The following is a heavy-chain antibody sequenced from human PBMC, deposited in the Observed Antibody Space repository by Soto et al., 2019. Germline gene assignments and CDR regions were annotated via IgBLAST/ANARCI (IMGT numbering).Heavy chain of an antibody. CDR3: ARDKDFWSGYHDAFDI. CDR1: GYTFTSYG. D-gene: IGHD3-3*01. J-gene: IGHJ3*02. CDR2: ISAYNGNT. V-gene: IGHV1-18*01. Sequence: GASVKVSCKASGYTFTSYGISWVRQAPGQGLEWMGWISAYNGNTNYAQKLQGRVTMTTDTSTSTAYMELRSLRSDDTAVYYCARDKDFWSGYHDAFDIWGQGTMVTVSS.